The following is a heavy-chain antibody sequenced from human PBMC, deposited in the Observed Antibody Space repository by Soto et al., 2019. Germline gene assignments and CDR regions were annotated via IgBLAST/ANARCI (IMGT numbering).Heavy chain of an antibody. Sequence: GGPLRLSCAASGFTFSDYYMSWIRQAPGKGLEWVSYISSSSSYTNYADSVKGRFTISRDNAKNSLYLQMNSLRAEDTAVYYCARVKGQWLADYWGQGTLVTSPQ. V-gene: IGHV3-11*05. D-gene: IGHD6-19*01. CDR1: GFTFSDYY. J-gene: IGHJ4*02. CDR3: ARVKGQWLADY. CDR2: ISSSSSYT.